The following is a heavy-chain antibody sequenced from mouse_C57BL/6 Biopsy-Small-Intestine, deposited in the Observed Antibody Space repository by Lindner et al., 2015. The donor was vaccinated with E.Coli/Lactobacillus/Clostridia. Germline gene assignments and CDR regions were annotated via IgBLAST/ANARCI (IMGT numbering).Heavy chain of an antibody. D-gene: IGHD1-1*01. CDR3: ARQGHYYGSSYVAMDY. V-gene: IGHV5-2*01. CDR1: EYEFPSHD. CDR2: INSDGGST. J-gene: IGHJ4*01. Sequence: VQLQESGGGLVQPGESLKLSCESNEYEFPSHDMSWVRKTPEKRLELVAAINSDGGSTYYPDTMERRFIISRDNTKKTLYLQMSSLRSEDTALYYCARQGHYYGSSYVAMDYWGQGTSVTVSS.